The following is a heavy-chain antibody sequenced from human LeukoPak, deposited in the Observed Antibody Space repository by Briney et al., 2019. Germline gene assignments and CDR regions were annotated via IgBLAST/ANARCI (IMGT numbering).Heavy chain of an antibody. CDR2: IRYDGSNK. D-gene: IGHD4-17*01. CDR1: GFTFSSYG. Sequence: GGSLRLSCAASGFTFSSYGMHWVRQAPGKGLEWVAFIRYDGSNKYYADSVKGRFTISRDNSKNMLYLQMNSLRAEDTAVYYCAKDGYGDYDSFESLRWGQGTLVTVSS. V-gene: IGHV3-30*02. CDR3: AKDGYGDYDSFESLR. J-gene: IGHJ4*02.